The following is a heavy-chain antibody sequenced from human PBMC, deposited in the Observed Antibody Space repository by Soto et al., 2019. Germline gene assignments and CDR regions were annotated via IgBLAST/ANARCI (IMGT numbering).Heavy chain of an antibody. CDR3: GRPRGGSSGSPGPYYYGMDV. V-gene: IGHV3-64*01. CDR2: ISLNGDNT. J-gene: IGHJ6*02. Sequence: EVQLVESGGGLVQPGGSLRLSCAASGFTFSIYVMHWVRQAPGKGLEYVSAISLNGDNTYYANSVKGRFTISRDNXKXTXYXXMGSLRVEDMAVYYCGRPRGGSSGSPGPYYYGMDVWGQGTTVTVSS. D-gene: IGHD3-22*01. CDR1: GFTFSIYV.